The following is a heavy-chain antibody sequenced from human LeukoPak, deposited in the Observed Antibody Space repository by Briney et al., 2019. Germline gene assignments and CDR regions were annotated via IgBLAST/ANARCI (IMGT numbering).Heavy chain of an antibody. Sequence: SSETLSLTRAVYGESLNSYYCSWVRQPPGEWLEWIGGIYESVTTEYNPSLKSRVTISMVPSKQQFSLSLSSVTAADTAVYYCARGAWATRLGSWGLGTPVIVSS. CDR3: ARGAWATRLGS. J-gene: IGHJ4*02. CDR1: GESLNSYY. D-gene: IGHD2-15*01. V-gene: IGHV4-34*01. CDR2: IYESVTT.